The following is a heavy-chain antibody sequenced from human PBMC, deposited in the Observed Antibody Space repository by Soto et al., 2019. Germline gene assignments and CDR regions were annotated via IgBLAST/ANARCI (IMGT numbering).Heavy chain of an antibody. CDR3: ARGGGGFLRVYYFDY. J-gene: IGHJ4*02. Sequence: EVQLVESGGGLVQPGGSLRLSCAASGFTVSSNYMSWVRQAPGKGLEWVSVIYSGGSTYYADSVKGRFTISRDNSXTTLYLQMNSLRAEDTAVYYCARGGGGFLRVYYFDYWGQGTLVTVSS. D-gene: IGHD2-15*01. CDR2: IYSGGST. V-gene: IGHV3-66*01. CDR1: GFTVSSNY.